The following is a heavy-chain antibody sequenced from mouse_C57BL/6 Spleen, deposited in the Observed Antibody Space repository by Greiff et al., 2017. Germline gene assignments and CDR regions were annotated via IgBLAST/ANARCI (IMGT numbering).Heavy chain of an antibody. V-gene: IGHV5-9*01. CDR1: GFTFSSYT. CDR2: ISGGGGNT. D-gene: IGHD2-4*01. Sequence: EVQRVESGGGLVKPGGSLKLSCAASGFTFSSYTMSWVRQTPEKRLEWVATISGGGGNTYYPDSVKGRFTISRDNAKNTLYLQMSSLRSEDTALYYCARHDYDRRYFDVWGTGITVTVSS. J-gene: IGHJ1*03. CDR3: ARHDYDRRYFDV.